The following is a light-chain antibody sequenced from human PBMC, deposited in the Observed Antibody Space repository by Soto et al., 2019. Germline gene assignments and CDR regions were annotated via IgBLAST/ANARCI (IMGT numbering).Light chain of an antibody. CDR1: SSDVGDYNY. V-gene: IGLV2-11*01. CDR3: CSYAGSYSLYV. CDR2: DVS. Sequence: QSALTQPHSVSGSPGQSVTISCTGTSSDVGDYNYVSWYQQHPGKAPKLMIYDVSKRPSGVPDRFSGSKSGNTASLTISGLQAEDEADYYCCSYAGSYSLYVFGTGTKLTVL. J-gene: IGLJ1*01.